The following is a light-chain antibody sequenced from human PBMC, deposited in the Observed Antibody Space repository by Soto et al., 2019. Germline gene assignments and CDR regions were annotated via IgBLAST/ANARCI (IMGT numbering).Light chain of an antibody. Sequence: VLTQSPGTLSLSPGERATLSCRVSQSVSSNFLAWYQHKPGQAPRVLIYGASSRATGIPDRFSGSGSGTDFTLTISRLEPEDFAVYYCQQYGGSPPVTFGQGTRLEIK. CDR3: QQYGGSPPVT. V-gene: IGKV3-20*01. J-gene: IGKJ5*01. CDR1: QSVSSNF. CDR2: GAS.